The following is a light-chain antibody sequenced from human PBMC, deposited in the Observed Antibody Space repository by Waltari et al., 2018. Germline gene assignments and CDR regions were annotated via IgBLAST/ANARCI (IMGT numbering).Light chain of an antibody. J-gene: IGKJ4*01. CDR3: QQYNSYSLLS. Sequence: DIQMTQSPSTLSASVGDRVIFSCRASQSISKWLAWYQQTPGKAPKILIDKASTLESGVPSRFSGSGSGTEFTLTISSLQPDDFATYYCQQYNSYSLLSFGGGTKVEIK. V-gene: IGKV1-5*03. CDR2: KAS. CDR1: QSISKW.